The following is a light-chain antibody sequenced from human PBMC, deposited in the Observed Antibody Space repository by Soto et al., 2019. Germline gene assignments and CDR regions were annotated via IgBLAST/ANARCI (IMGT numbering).Light chain of an antibody. CDR1: NSATGFDHY. J-gene: IGLJ2*01. Sequence: QSVLTQPASVSGSPGQSVTISCTANNSATGFDHYVSWYQQHPGKAPKLLIYGVNDRPSGISGRFSGSNFGNAASLTISGLQADDEADYFCSSFVNRDSLDVVFGGGTKLTVL. CDR3: SSFVNRDSLDVV. V-gene: IGLV2-14*03. CDR2: GVN.